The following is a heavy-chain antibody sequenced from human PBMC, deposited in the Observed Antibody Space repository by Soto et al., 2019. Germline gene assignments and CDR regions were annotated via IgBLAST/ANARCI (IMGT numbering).Heavy chain of an antibody. CDR1: GFSLSTSGVG. CDR2: IYWNDDK. Sequence: QITLKESGPTLVKPTQTLTLTCTFSGFSLSTSGVGVGWIRQPPGKALEWLSLIYWNDDKRYSPSLKSRLTISKDSSKNQVVLTMTSMDPVDTATYYCAHRRHSDYDVWSGYSMNNWFDPWGQGTLVTVSS. J-gene: IGHJ5*02. V-gene: IGHV2-5*01. CDR3: AHRRHSDYDVWSGYSMNNWFDP. D-gene: IGHD3-3*01.